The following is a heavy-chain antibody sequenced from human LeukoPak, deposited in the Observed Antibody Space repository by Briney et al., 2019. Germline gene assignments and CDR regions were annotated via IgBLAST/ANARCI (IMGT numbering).Heavy chain of an antibody. J-gene: IGHJ4*02. CDR3: AAGGGAVAGTLDN. Sequence: GGSLRLSCAASGFTFNSYGMHWVRQAPGKGLEWVAVIWYDGSNEYYVDSVKGRFTISRDNSESTLFLQMNSLRVEDTAVYFCAAGGGAVAGTLDNWGQGTLVIVSS. CDR2: IWYDGSNE. V-gene: IGHV3-33*01. D-gene: IGHD6-19*01. CDR1: GFTFNSYG.